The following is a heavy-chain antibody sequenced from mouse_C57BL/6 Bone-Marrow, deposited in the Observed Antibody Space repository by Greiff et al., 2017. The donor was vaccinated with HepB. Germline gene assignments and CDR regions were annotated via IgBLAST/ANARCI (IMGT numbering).Heavy chain of an antibody. D-gene: IGHD2-5*01. CDR2: IYPRDGST. V-gene: IGHV1-85*01. J-gene: IGHJ4*01. CDR1: GYTFTSYD. CDR3: ARWRAYYSNYDAMDY. Sequence: VQLVESGPELVKPGASVKLSCKASGYTFTSYDINWVKQRPGQGLEWIGWIYPRDGSTKYNEKFKGKATLTVDTSSSTAYMELHSLTSEDSAVYFCARWRAYYSNYDAMDYWGQGTSVTVSS.